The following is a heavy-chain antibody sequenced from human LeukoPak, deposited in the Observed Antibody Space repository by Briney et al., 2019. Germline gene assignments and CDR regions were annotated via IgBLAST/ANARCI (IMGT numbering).Heavy chain of an antibody. CDR1: GGTFSSYA. Sequence: ASVKVSCKASGGTFSSYAISWVRQAPGQGLEWMGGIIPIFGTANYAQKFQGRVTITADESTSTAYMELSSLRSEDTAVYYCARDRYYDSSGYPRMDVWGKGTTVTISS. V-gene: IGHV1-69*13. D-gene: IGHD3-22*01. CDR3: ARDRYYDSSGYPRMDV. CDR2: IIPIFGTA. J-gene: IGHJ6*03.